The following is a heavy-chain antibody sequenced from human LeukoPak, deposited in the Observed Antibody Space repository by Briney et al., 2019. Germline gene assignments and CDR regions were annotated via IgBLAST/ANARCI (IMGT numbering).Heavy chain of an antibody. Sequence: GGSLRLSCAASGFTFSSYSMNWVRQAPGKGLEWVSSISSSSSYIYYADSVKGRFTISRGNAKNSLYLQMNSLRAEDTAVYYCARIRGSGSSGMDVWGQGTTVTVSS. D-gene: IGHD3-10*01. CDR2: ISSSSSYI. CDR3: ARIRGSGSSGMDV. J-gene: IGHJ6*02. V-gene: IGHV3-21*01. CDR1: GFTFSSYS.